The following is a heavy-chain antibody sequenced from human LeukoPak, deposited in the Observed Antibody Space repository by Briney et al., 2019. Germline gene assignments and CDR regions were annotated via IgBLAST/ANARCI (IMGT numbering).Heavy chain of an antibody. D-gene: IGHD4-23*01. CDR1: GYSFTSYW. CDR3: ARGGNGKYNWFDP. CDR2: IYPSDSDT. J-gene: IGHJ5*02. Sequence: GESLKISCKGSGYSFTSYWIGWVRQLPGKGLEWMGIIYPSDSDTRYSPSFQGQVTISADKSISTAYLQWSSLKASDTAIYYCARGGNGKYNWFDPWGQGTLVTVSS. V-gene: IGHV5-51*01.